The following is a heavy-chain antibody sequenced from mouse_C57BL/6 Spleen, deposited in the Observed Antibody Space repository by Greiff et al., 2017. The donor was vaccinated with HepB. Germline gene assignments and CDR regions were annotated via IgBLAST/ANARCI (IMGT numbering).Heavy chain of an antibody. CDR2: IDPETGGT. V-gene: IGHV1-15*01. J-gene: IGHJ2*01. CDR1: GYTFTDYE. CDR3: TRGPRGDY. Sequence: VQLQQSGVELVRPGASVTLSCKASGYTFTDYEMHWVKQTPVHGLEWIGAIDPETGGTAYNQKFKGKAILTADKSSSTAYMELRSLTSEDSAVYYCTRGPRGDYWGQGTTLTVSS.